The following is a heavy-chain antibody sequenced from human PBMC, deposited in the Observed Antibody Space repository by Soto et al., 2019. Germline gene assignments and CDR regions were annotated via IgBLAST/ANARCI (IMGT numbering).Heavy chain of an antibody. CDR3: ARDTSYGGNSPVWCDP. CDR2: ISSSSSTI. V-gene: IGHV3-48*02. Sequence: EVQLVESGGGLVQPGGSLRLSCAASGFTFRSYSMNWVRQSPETGLEWGSYISSSSSTIYYADSVKGRFTISRHNAKNSLYLQMNSLSDEDTAVYYCARDTSYGGNSPVWCDPWCQGTMVTVS. J-gene: IGHJ5*02. CDR1: GFTFRSYS. D-gene: IGHD4-17*01.